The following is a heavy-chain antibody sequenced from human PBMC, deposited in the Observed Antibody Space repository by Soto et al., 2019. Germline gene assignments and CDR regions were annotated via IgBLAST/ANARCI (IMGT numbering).Heavy chain of an antibody. CDR3: ARLGYCSGGSCDGHWYYYYYMDV. CDR2: IYPGDSDT. V-gene: IGHV5-51*07. J-gene: IGHJ6*03. CDR1: GYSFTSYW. D-gene: IGHD2-15*01. Sequence: PGAALTISCNGSGYSFTSYWIAWLHQMPGKGLEWMGIIYPGDSDTRYSPSFQGQVTISADKSFSTAYLQWSSLKASDTARYYCARLGYCSGGSCDGHWYYYYYMDVWCKGTTVTVSS.